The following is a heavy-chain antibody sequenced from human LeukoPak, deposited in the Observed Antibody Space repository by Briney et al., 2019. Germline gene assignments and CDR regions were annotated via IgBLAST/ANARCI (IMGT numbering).Heavy chain of an antibody. CDR1: GDSVSNYY. V-gene: IGHV4-59*02. CDR2: IYYSGGT. Sequence: SETLSLTCTVSGDSVSNYYWSWIRQPPGKGLEWIGYIYYSGGTNCNPSLKSRVTMSVDSSKTQFSLNLNSVTAADTAVYYCARTLLPDTKGAFDIWGQGTMVTASS. CDR3: ARTLLPDTKGAFDI. D-gene: IGHD3-22*01. J-gene: IGHJ3*02.